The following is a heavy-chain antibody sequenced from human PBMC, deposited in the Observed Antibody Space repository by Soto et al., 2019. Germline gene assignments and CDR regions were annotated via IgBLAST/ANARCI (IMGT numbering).Heavy chain of an antibody. Sequence: QVPLVESGGGLVTPGGSLRLSCVASGFSVSGFYMSWIRQAPGKGLEWVSYISSGGGTIFYADSVKGRFTTSRDNAKNSLYLQMNSLRAEDTAVYYCAKKEYTSSWYGIDYWGQGTLVTVSS. D-gene: IGHD6-13*01. J-gene: IGHJ4*02. V-gene: IGHV3-11*01. CDR2: ISSGGGTI. CDR3: AKKEYTSSWYGIDY. CDR1: GFSVSGFY.